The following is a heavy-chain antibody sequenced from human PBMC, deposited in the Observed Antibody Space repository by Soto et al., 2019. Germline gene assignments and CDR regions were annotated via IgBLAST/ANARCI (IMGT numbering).Heavy chain of an antibody. CDR1: GFTFSSYE. V-gene: IGHV3-48*03. Sequence: GESLKISCAASGFTFSSYEMNWVRQAPGKGLEWVSYISSSGSTIYCADSVKGRFTISRDNAKNSLYLQMNSLRAEDTAVYYCATTESIAARDAFDIWGQGTMVTVSS. CDR2: ISSSGSTI. CDR3: ATTESIAARDAFDI. D-gene: IGHD6-6*01. J-gene: IGHJ3*02.